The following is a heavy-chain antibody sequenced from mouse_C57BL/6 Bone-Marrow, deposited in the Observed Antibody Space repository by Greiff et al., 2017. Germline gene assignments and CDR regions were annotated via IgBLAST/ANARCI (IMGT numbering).Heavy chain of an antibody. CDR3: ARRGTSDAMDY. J-gene: IGHJ4*01. D-gene: IGHD1-1*01. CDR2: IDPSDSYT. Sequence: QVQLQQPGAELVMPGASVKLSCKASGYTFTSYWMHWVKQRPGQGLEWIGEIDPSDSYTHYTQKFKGKSTLTVDKSSSTAYMQLSSLTSEDSAVYCCARRGTSDAMDYCGQGTSVTVSS. CDR1: GYTFTSYW. V-gene: IGHV1-69*01.